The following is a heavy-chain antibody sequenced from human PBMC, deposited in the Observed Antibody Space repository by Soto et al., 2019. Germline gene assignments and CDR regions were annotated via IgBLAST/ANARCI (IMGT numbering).Heavy chain of an antibody. CDR3: ARSYTWNNFDY. CDR1: GFTFSNSG. D-gene: IGHD1-20*01. J-gene: IGHJ4*02. V-gene: IGHV3-33*01. CDR2: IWYDGSNK. Sequence: QVQLVESGGGVVQPGRSLRLSCAASGFTFSNSGMHWVRQAPGKGLEWVAVIWYDGSNKYYADSVKGRFTISRDNSKNTLYRQMNSLRAEDTAVYYCARSYTWNNFDYWGQGTLVTVSS.